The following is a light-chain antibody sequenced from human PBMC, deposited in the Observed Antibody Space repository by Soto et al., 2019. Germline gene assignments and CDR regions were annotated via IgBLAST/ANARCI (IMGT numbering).Light chain of an antibody. CDR3: ETWYSNTHKV. CDR1: SGHSTYI. Sequence: QLVLTQSSSASASLGSSVKLTCILSSGHSTYIIAWHQQQPGKAPRFLMTLDRSGSYNRGSGVPDRLSGSSSWADRYLTISNLQFEDEGDYYCETWYSNTHKVFGGGTKLTVL. V-gene: IGLV4-60*02. J-gene: IGLJ3*02. CDR2: LDRSGSY.